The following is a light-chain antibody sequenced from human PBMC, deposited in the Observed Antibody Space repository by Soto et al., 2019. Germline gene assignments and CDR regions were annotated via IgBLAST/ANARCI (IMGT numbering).Light chain of an antibody. Sequence: DIQMTQSPSALSASVGDRVTNTCRASQAILNFLAWYQHKPGKVPKLRIYAASTLQSRVPSRFSSSGSGTDFTLTISSLQTEDVTTYYCEEDNSAPFTFGPGTIVFIK. J-gene: IGKJ3*01. V-gene: IGKV1-27*01. CDR3: EEDNSAPFT. CDR1: QAILNF. CDR2: AAS.